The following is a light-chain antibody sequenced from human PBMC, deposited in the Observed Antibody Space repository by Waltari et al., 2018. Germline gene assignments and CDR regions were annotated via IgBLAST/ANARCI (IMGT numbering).Light chain of an antibody. CDR2: KAS. V-gene: IGKV1-5*03. CDR1: QNIIRY. J-gene: IGKJ3*01. Sequence: DIQMTQSPSTLSASVGDRVTITCRASQNIIRYLAWYQQKPGRAPKLLIYKASSLESGVPSRFSGSGSGTEFTLTISSLEPEDFAVYFCQQRTNLAGFTFGPGTYVDMK. CDR3: QQRTNLAGFT.